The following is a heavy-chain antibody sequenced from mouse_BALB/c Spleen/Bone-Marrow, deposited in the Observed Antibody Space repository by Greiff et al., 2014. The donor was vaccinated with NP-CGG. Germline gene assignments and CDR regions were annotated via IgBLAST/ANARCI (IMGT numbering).Heavy chain of an antibody. CDR3: TRVYYYDSAWFAY. CDR1: GYTFTSYW. CDR2: IYPGNSDT. Sequence: VQLKESGTVLAGPGASVKMSCKASGYTFTSYWMHWVKQRPGQGLEWIGAIYPGNSDTSYNQKFKGKAKLIAITSTSTAYMELSSLTNEDSAVYYGTRVYYYDSAWFAYWGQGTLVTVSA. J-gene: IGHJ3*01. D-gene: IGHD1-1*01. V-gene: IGHV1-5*01.